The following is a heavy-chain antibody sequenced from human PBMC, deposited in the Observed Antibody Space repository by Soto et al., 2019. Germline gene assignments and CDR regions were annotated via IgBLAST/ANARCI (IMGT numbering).Heavy chain of an antibody. J-gene: IGHJ4*02. CDR1: GFTFTSST. Sequence: ASVKVSCKASGFTFTSSTMQWVRQARGQRLEWIGWIVVGSGNTNYAQKIQERVTITRDMSTSTAYKKLSSLRTKDTAVYYCAAVTYGSGSRLDYWGQGTLVTVSS. CDR3: AAVTYGSGSRLDY. CDR2: IVVGSGNT. D-gene: IGHD3-10*01. V-gene: IGHV1-58*02.